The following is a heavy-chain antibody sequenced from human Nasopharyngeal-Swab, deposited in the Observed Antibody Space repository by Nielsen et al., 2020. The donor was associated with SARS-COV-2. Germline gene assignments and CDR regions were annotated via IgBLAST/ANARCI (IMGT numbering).Heavy chain of an antibody. CDR1: GGSISSSSYY. Sequence: SETLSLTCTVSGGSISSSSYYWGWIRQPPGKGLEWIGSIYYSGGTYYNPSLKSRVTISVDTSKNQFSLKLSSVTAADTAVYYCARLVYYYDSSGYYYDYWGQGTLVTVSS. CDR2: IYYSGGT. J-gene: IGHJ4*02. D-gene: IGHD3-22*01. V-gene: IGHV4-39*01. CDR3: ARLVYYYDSSGYYYDY.